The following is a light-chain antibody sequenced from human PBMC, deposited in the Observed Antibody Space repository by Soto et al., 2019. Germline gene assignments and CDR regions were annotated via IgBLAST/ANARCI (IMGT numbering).Light chain of an antibody. CDR2: GAS. J-gene: IGKJ1*01. V-gene: IGKV1-6*01. Sequence: IQMTPSPSALSASVRDRVTITCLASQDISDDVGWYQQTPGKAPKLLISGASRLQSGVPSRFSGSGSGAAFTLTITSLRPEDSATYYCLQNHNYPRTFGQGAKVDI. CDR3: LQNHNYPRT. CDR1: QDISDD.